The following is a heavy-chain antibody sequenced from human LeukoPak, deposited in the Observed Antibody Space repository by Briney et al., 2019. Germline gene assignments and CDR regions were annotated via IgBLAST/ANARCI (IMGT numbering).Heavy chain of an antibody. CDR1: GFTVSSNY. V-gene: IGHV3-66*01. CDR2: IYSGGST. Sequence: PGGSLRLSCAASGFTVSSNYMSWVRQAPGKGLEWVSVIYSGGSTYYADSVKGRFTISRDNAKNSLYLQMNSLRAEDTAVYYCARGPYGSGSYYTDYWGQGTLVTVSS. CDR3: ARGPYGSGSYYTDY. J-gene: IGHJ4*02. D-gene: IGHD3-10*01.